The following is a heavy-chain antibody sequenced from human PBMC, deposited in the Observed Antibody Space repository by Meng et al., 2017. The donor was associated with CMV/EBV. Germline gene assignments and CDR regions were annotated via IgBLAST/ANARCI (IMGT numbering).Heavy chain of an antibody. D-gene: IGHD6-19*01. CDR2: FDPEDGET. V-gene: IGHV1-24*01. CDR1: GYTLTELS. Sequence: QVQLVQSGAEVKKPXSSGKVGGXVSGYTLTELSMHWVRQAHGKGLEWMGGFDPEDGETIYAQKFQGRVTMTEDTSTDTAYMELSSLRSEDTAVYYCARDPGRAVADDRFDPWGQGTLVTVSS. CDR3: ARDPGRAVADDRFDP. J-gene: IGHJ5*02.